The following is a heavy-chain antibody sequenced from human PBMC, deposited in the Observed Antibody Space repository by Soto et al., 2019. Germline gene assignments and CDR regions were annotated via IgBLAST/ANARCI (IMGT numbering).Heavy chain of an antibody. J-gene: IGHJ6*02. V-gene: IGHV3-15*01. CDR3: TTGLTYYYDSSGYYWAGGMDV. D-gene: IGHD3-22*01. CDR1: GFTFSNAW. Sequence: EVQLVESGGGLVKPGGSLRLSCAASGFTFSNAWMNWVRQAPGKGLEWVGRIKSKSDGETTDYAAPVKGRFTISRDDSKNTLYLQMNSLKTEVTAVYYCTTGLTYYYDSSGYYWAGGMDVWGQGITVTVSS. CDR2: IKSKSDGETT.